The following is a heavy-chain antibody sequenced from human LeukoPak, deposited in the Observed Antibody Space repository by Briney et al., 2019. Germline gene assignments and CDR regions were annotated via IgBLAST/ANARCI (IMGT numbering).Heavy chain of an antibody. J-gene: IGHJ4*02. Sequence: GGSLRLSCAASGFTFSSYSMNWVRQAPGKGLEWVSYISSSSTIYYADSVKGRFTISRDNAKNSLYLQMNSLRDEDTAMYYCARVQGGGYRTADSWGQGTLVTVSS. CDR2: ISSSSTI. CDR1: GFTFSSYS. V-gene: IGHV3-48*02. D-gene: IGHD6-19*01. CDR3: ARVQGGGYRTADS.